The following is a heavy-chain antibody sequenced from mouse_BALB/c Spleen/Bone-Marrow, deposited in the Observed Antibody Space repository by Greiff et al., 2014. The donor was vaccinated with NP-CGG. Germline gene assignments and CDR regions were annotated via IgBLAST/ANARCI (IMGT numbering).Heavy chain of an antibody. D-gene: IGHD2-1*01. V-gene: IGHV1-87*01. CDR1: GYTFTSYW. J-gene: IGHJ3*01. CDR2: IYPGDGDT. CDR3: ERGGNSPAWFAY. Sequence: QVQLQQSGAELARPGASVKLSCKASGYTFTSYWMQWVKQRPGQGLEWIGAIYPGDGDTRYTQKFKGKATLTADKSSSTAYMQLSSLASEASAVYSGERGGNSPAWFAYWGQGTLVTVSA.